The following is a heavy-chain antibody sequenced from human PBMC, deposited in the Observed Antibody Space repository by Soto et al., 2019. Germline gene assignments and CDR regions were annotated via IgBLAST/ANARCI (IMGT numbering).Heavy chain of an antibody. CDR1: GDSISRYS. CDR3: ARGRTLVREVTINRAFYYCGMDV. V-gene: IGHV4-59*12. J-gene: IGHJ6*02. Sequence: SETLSLTCSVSGDSISRYSWNWIRQTPGKGPEWIGYIYSNGEAKYNPSHESRVTISLDTPRNQFSLKLSSVTAADTAICYCARGRTLVREVTINRAFYYCGMDVWGQGTTVTVSS. D-gene: IGHD3-10*01. CDR2: IYSNGEA.